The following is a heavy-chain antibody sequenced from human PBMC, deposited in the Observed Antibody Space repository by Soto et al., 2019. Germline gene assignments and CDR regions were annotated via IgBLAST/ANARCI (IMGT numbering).Heavy chain of an antibody. J-gene: IGHJ6*02. Sequence: GGSLRLSCAASGFTFSDYYLSWIRQAPGKGLEWVSYISSSSSSTNYADSVKGRFTISRDNAKNSLYLQMNSLRAEDTAVYYCARDSFIVATGNYYGVDVWGQGTTVTVSS. CDR2: ISSSSSST. CDR1: GFTFSDYY. CDR3: ARDSFIVATGNYYGVDV. D-gene: IGHD5-12*01. V-gene: IGHV3-11*06.